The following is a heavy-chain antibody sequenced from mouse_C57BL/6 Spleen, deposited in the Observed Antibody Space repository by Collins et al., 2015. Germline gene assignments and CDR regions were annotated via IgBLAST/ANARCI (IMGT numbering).Heavy chain of an antibody. CDR3: ARRSGYGNYEDYAMDY. D-gene: IGHD2-1*01. V-gene: IGHV5-17*01. Sequence: EVQLVESGGGLVKPGGSLKLSCAASGFTFSDYGMHWVRQAPEKGLEWVAYISSGSSTIYYADTVKGRFTISRDNAKNTLFLQMTSLRSEDTAMYYCARRSGYGNYEDYAMDYWGQGTSVTVSS. J-gene: IGHJ4*01. CDR1: GFTFSDYG. CDR2: ISSGSSTI.